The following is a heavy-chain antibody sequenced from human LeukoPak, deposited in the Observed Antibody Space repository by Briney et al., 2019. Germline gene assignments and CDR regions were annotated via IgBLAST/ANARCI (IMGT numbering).Heavy chain of an antibody. CDR1: GGTFSSYA. D-gene: IGHD2-2*01. Sequence: GASVKVSCKASGGTFSSYAIGWVRQAPGQGLEWMGGIIPIFGTANYAQKFQGRVTITADESTSTAYMELSSLRSEDTAVYYCARDAVPAAMEGGWFDPWGQGTLVTVSS. CDR2: IIPIFGTA. CDR3: ARDAVPAAMEGGWFDP. J-gene: IGHJ5*02. V-gene: IGHV1-69*13.